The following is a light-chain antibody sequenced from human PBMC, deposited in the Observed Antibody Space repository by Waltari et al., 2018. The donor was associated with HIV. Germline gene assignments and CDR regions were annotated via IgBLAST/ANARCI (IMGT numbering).Light chain of an antibody. V-gene: IGKV1-12*01. J-gene: IGKJ1*01. Sequence: DIQMTQFPSFVSASVGDRVTITCRVSHPVNSWLTWYQQKPGKAPELLIYATSRLQSGVTSRFSGSGSGTNFTRTINSLQTEDFATYFCQQANSFPWTFGHGTKVELK. CDR2: ATS. CDR3: QQANSFPWT. CDR1: HPVNSW.